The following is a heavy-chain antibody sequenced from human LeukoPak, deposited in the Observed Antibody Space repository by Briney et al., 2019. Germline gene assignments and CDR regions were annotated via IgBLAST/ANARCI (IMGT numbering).Heavy chain of an antibody. J-gene: IGHJ3*02. Sequence: KPSETLSLTCTVSGGSINSYYWSWIRQPPGKGLEWIGYIYYSGSTNYNPSLKSRVTISVDTSKNQFSLKLSSVTAADTAVYYCARHEVVVQNDAFDIWGQGTMVTVSS. V-gene: IGHV4-59*08. CDR2: IYYSGST. D-gene: IGHD2-15*01. CDR1: GGSINSYY. CDR3: ARHEVVVQNDAFDI.